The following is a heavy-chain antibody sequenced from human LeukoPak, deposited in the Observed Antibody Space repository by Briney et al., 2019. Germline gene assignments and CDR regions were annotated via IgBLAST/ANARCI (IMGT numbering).Heavy chain of an antibody. D-gene: IGHD2-21*02. CDR2: IYYTGNT. CDR3: ASGSVVTALDQ. V-gene: IGHV4-59*01. J-gene: IGHJ4*02. CDR1: GGSITTYY. Sequence: SETLSLTCAVSGGSITTYYWTWIRQPPGQALEWIGYIYYTGNTKYNPSLESRVTMSIDTSKNEFSLKIYSVHAADTVVYFCASGSVVTALDQWGQGTLVTVSS.